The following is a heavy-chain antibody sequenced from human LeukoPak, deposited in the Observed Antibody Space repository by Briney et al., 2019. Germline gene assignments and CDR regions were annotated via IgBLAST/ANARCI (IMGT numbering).Heavy chain of an antibody. CDR3: ARDRGTGDEAFDI. CDR2: ISYDGSNK. Sequence: GGSLRLSCAASGFTFSSYGMHWVRQAPGKGLEWVAVISYDGSNKYYADSVKGRFTISRDNSKNTLYLQMNSLRAEDTAVYYCARDRGTGDEAFDIWGQGTMVTVSS. D-gene: IGHD7-27*01. J-gene: IGHJ3*02. CDR1: GFTFSSYG. V-gene: IGHV3-30*03.